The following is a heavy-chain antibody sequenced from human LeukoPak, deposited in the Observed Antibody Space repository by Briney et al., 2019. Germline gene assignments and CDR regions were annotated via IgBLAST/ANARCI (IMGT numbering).Heavy chain of an antibody. CDR1: GYTFTDYG. CDR2: ISGYNGNT. CDR3: ARDLSLGRHDYGEPFDY. V-gene: IGHV1-18*01. Sequence: ASAKVSCKTSGYTFTDYGISWVRQAPGQGPEWMGWISGYNGNTNYVQKFQGRVTMTTDTSTSTACMELRSLRSDDTAFYYCARDLSLGRHDYGEPFDYWGQGTLVTVSS. J-gene: IGHJ4*02. D-gene: IGHD4-17*01.